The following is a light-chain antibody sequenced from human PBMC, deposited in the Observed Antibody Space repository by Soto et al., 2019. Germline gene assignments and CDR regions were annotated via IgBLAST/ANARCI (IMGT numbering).Light chain of an antibody. CDR1: QSISSY. CDR3: QQSFSSPPWT. Sequence: DFQMTQSPSSLSSSVVYRVTITCLXSQSISSYLNWYQQKPGKAPKLLIYAASSLQSGVPSRFSGSGSGTDFTLTISSLQPEDFATYYCQQSFSSPPWTFGQGTKVDI. CDR2: AAS. V-gene: IGKV1-39*01. J-gene: IGKJ1*01.